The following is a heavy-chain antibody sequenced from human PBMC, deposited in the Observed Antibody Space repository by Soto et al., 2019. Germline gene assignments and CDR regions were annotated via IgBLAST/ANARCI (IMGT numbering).Heavy chain of an antibody. D-gene: IGHD6-13*01. CDR3: ARLVGNSWLDC. V-gene: IGHV3-48*01. J-gene: IGHJ4*02. Sequence: GGSLRLSCAASGFTFSSYSMNWVRQAPGKGLEWVSYISSSSSTIYYADSVKGRFTINPDTSKNQFSLQLNSVTPEDTAVYYCARLVGNSWLDCWGQGTLVTVSS. CDR2: ISSSSSTI. CDR1: GFTFSSYS.